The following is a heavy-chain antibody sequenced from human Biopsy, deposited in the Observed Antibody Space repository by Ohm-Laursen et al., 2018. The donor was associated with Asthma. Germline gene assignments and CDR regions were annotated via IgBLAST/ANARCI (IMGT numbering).Heavy chain of an antibody. Sequence: SVKVSCKASGYTFNSAGITWVRQAPGQGLEWMGWISVYNGNTKVAQKLQDRVTMITDTSTSTAYMELRSLRSDVTAVYFCARAVDYSHYYGIDVWGQGTTVTVS. CDR3: ARAVDYSHYYGIDV. V-gene: IGHV1-18*01. D-gene: IGHD3-10*01. CDR2: ISVYNGNT. J-gene: IGHJ6*02. CDR1: GYTFNSAG.